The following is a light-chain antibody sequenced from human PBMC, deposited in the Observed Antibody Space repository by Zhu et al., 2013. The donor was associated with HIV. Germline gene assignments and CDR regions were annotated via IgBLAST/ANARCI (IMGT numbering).Light chain of an antibody. CDR1: QGISSF. CDR3: QQYGSSPPCT. V-gene: IGKV1-9*01. Sequence: IQLTQSPSSLSASVGDRVTITCRASQGISSFLAWYQQKPGKAPKLLIYAASTLQSGVPSRFSGSGSGTDFTLTISRLEPEDFAVYYCQQYGSSPPCTFGQGTKVEIK. J-gene: IGKJ1*01. CDR2: AAS.